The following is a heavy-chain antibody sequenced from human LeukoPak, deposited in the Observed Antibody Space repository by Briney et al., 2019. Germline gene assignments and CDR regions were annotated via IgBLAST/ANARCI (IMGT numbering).Heavy chain of an antibody. J-gene: IGHJ4*02. V-gene: IGHV1-69*04. Sequence: VASVKVSCKASGGTFSSYAISWVRQAPGQGLEWMGRIIPILGIANYAQKFQGRVTIIADKSTSTAYMELSSLRSEDTAVYYCAKGATMAPVDYWGQGTLVTVSS. CDR1: GGTFSSYA. D-gene: IGHD1-26*01. CDR2: IIPILGIA. CDR3: AKGATMAPVDY.